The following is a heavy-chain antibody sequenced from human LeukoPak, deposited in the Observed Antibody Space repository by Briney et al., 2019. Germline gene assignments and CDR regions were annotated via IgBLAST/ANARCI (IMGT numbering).Heavy chain of an antibody. CDR1: GITFSSNW. CDR2: IKQDGSEI. J-gene: IGHJ5*02. V-gene: IGHV3-7*01. CDR3: ARVLVGYDNSAYLDNWFDP. Sequence: GGSLRLSCAASGITFSSNWMSWVRQAPGKGLEWVANIKQDGSEIYYVDSVKGRFTISRDNAKNTLYLQMNSLRAEDTAVYYCARVLVGYDNSAYLDNWFDPWGQGTLVTVSS. D-gene: IGHD3-22*01.